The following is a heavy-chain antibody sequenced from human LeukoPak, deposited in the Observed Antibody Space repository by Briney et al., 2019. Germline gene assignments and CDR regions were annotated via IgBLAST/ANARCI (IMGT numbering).Heavy chain of an antibody. D-gene: IGHD3-22*01. J-gene: IGHJ4*02. V-gene: IGHV3-48*04. CDR1: GFTFSSYS. CDR3: ARGIRYYYDSSGYYSDFDY. Sequence: GGSLRLSCAASGFTFSSYSMNWVRQAPGKGLEWVSYISSSSSTIYYADSVKGRLTISRDNAKNSLYLQMNSLRAEDTAVYYCARGIRYYYDSSGYYSDFDYWGQGTLVTVSS. CDR2: ISSSSSTI.